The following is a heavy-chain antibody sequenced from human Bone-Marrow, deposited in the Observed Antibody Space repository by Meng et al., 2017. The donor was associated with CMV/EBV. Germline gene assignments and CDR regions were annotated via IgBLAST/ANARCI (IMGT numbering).Heavy chain of an antibody. CDR2: IIPILGIA. J-gene: IGHJ4*02. V-gene: IGHV1-69*10. Sequence: SVKVSCKASGGTFSSYAISWVRQAPGQGLEWMGGIIPILGIANYAQKFQGRVTITADKSTSTAYMELSSLRSEDTAVYYCARAPRYDYVWGSYRYTGGFDDWGQGTLVTVSS. CDR3: ARAPRYDYVWGSYRYTGGFDD. CDR1: GGTFSSYA. D-gene: IGHD3-16*02.